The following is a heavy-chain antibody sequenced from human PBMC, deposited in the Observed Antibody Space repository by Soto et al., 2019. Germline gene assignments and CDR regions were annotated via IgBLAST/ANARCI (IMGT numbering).Heavy chain of an antibody. CDR3: ARDLTGLVFDY. CDR1: GFTFNTYG. Sequence: PGGSLRLSCTTSGFTFNTYGMHWVRQAPGKGLEWVASIWYDGSNKYYADSVEGRFTISRDNAKNTLYLQMNSLRADDTAVYFCARDLTGLVFDYWDQGTPVTVSS. CDR2: IWYDGSNK. J-gene: IGHJ4*02. V-gene: IGHV3-33*01. D-gene: IGHD3-16*01.